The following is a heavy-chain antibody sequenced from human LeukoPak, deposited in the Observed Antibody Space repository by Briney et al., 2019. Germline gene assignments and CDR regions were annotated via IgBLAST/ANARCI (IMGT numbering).Heavy chain of an antibody. J-gene: IGHJ4*02. CDR1: GFSLSTGGVG. D-gene: IGHD3-10*01. V-gene: IGHV2-5*02. CDR2: IYWDDDK. Sequence: ESGPTLVKPTQTLTLTCTFSGFSLSTGGVGVGWIRQPPGKALEWLALIYWDDDKRYSPSLKSRLTITKDTSKNQVVLTMTNMDPVDTATYYCAHSSGSGTYAYYFDYWGQGTLVTVSS. CDR3: AHSSGSGTYAYYFDY.